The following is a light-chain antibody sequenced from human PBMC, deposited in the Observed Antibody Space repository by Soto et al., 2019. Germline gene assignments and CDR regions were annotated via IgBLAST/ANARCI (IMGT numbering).Light chain of an antibody. J-gene: IGLJ2*01. CDR1: SSDVGGYNY. V-gene: IGLV2-14*01. CDR2: DVS. Sequence: QSALTQPASVSGSPGQSITISCTGTSSDVGGYNYVSWYQQHPGKAPKLMIYDVSNRPSGVSNRFSGSKSGNTASLTIYGLQADDGADYYCSSYTCSSTLVVFGGGTKLTVL. CDR3: SSYTCSSTLVV.